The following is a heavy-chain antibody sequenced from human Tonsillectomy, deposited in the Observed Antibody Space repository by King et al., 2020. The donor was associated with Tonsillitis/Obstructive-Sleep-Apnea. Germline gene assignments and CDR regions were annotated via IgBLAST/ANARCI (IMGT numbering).Heavy chain of an antibody. Sequence: VQLVESGAEVKKPGASVKVSCTASGYTFTGYYMHWVRQAPGQGLEWMGWINPNSGGTNYAQKFQGRVTMTRDTSISTAYMELSRLRSDDTAVYYCAREVEDIVVVVAATTSAYYFDYWGQGTLVTVSS. CDR1: GYTFTGYY. J-gene: IGHJ4*02. D-gene: IGHD2-15*01. CDR2: INPNSGGT. CDR3: AREVEDIVVVVAATTSAYYFDY. V-gene: IGHV1-2*02.